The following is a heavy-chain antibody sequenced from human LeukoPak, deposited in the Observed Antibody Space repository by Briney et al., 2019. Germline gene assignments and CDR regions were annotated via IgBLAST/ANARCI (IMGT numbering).Heavy chain of an antibody. Sequence: PSETLSLTCSVSGASINSYYWNWIRQSPGKGLEWLGNIHYRGTTNYNPSLKSRVTMSVDTSKNQFSLKLSSVTAADTAVYYCARSGSYYYMDVWGKGTTVTVSS. CDR3: ARSGSYYYMDV. CDR1: GASINSYY. V-gene: IGHV4-59*12. D-gene: IGHD1-26*01. J-gene: IGHJ6*03. CDR2: IHYRGTT.